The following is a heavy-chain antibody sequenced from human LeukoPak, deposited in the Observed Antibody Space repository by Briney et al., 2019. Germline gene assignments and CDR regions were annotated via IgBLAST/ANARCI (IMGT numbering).Heavy chain of an antibody. J-gene: IGHJ5*02. CDR2: IWTSGSA. CDR1: GYSISSDYY. Sequence: SETLSLTCTVSGYSISSDYYWSWIRQPAGKGLEWIGRIWTSGSANYIPSLRSRVTISLDTSKNLFSLNLSSVTAADTAVYYCARVDGSCSGGSCPSGNWFDPWGQGTLVTVSS. V-gene: IGHV4-61*02. D-gene: IGHD2-15*01. CDR3: ARVDGSCSGGSCPSGNWFDP.